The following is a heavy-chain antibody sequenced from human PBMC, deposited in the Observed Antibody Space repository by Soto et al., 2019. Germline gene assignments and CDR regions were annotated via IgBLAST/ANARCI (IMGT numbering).Heavy chain of an antibody. CDR1: GDSIGNSH. V-gene: IGHV4-59*01. CDR2: TFRRGSA. CDR3: ARDFGFGNCALG. J-gene: IGHJ4*02. Sequence: SETLSLTCTVSGDSIGNSHWSWIRQPPGKGLEWIGLTFRRGSATYNPALKRRVTISVDTSKNQLSLKLTSVTAADTAVYYCARDFGFGNCALGGGQGTRVTVSS. D-gene: IGHD2-21*02.